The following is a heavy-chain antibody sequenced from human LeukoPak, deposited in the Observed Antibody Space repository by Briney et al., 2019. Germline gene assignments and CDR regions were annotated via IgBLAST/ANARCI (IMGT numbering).Heavy chain of an antibody. V-gene: IGHV6-1*01. J-gene: IGHJ4*02. CDR1: GDSVSSNSAA. D-gene: IGHD2-15*01. Sequence: SQTLSLTCAISGDSVSSNSAAWNWIRQSPSRGLEWLGRTYYRSKWYNDYAVSVKSRITINPDTSKNQFSLQLNSVTPEDTAVYYCTRKAICSSGRCNTGDYWGQGTLVTVSS. CDR2: TYYRSKWYN. CDR3: TRKAICSSGRCNTGDY.